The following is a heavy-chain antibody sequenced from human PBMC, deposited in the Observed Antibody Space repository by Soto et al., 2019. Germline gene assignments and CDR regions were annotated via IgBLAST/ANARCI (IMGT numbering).Heavy chain of an antibody. CDR2: ISSDESNK. J-gene: IGHJ3*02. CDR3: AKRRVTGKVADAFDI. D-gene: IGHD4-4*01. Sequence: QVQLVESGAGVVPPGGSLRLSCAASGFIFRNYAMYWVRQAPGKGLEWVAVISSDESNKYYTDSVKGRFTISRDNSRNTLYLQINSVRTEDAAVYYCAKRRVTGKVADAFDIWGQGTMVTVSS. CDR1: GFIFRNYA. V-gene: IGHV3-30-3*01.